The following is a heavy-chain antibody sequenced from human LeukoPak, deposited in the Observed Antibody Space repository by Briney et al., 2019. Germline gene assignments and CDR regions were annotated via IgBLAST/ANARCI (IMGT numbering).Heavy chain of an antibody. J-gene: IGHJ5*02. CDR3: ARGAPIRVAVAATFDP. V-gene: IGHV1-3*01. Sequence: GASVKVSCKTSGFTFTTYNMHWVRQAPGQRLEWMGWINAANGNTQYSQKFQGRVTITRDTSASTAYMELSSLRSEDTAVYYCARGAPIRVAVAATFDPWGQGTLVTVPS. D-gene: IGHD6-19*01. CDR1: GFTFTTYN. CDR2: INAANGNT.